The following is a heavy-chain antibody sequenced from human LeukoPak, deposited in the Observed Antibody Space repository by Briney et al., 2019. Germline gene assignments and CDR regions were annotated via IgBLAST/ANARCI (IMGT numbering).Heavy chain of an antibody. Sequence: SETLSLTCAVYGGSFSGYYWSWIRQPPGKGLEWIGEINHSGSTNYNPSLKSRVTISVDTSKNQFTLKLSSVTAADTAVYYCARAHYGSPFDYWGQGTLVTVSS. CDR3: ARAHYGSPFDY. V-gene: IGHV4-34*01. D-gene: IGHD4-17*01. J-gene: IGHJ4*02. CDR2: INHSGST. CDR1: GGSFSGYY.